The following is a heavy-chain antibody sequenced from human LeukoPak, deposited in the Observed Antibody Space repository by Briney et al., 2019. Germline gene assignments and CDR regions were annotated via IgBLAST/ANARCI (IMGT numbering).Heavy chain of an antibody. CDR3: ARDRRPEIQYYYMDA. CDR2: LLYDGNTK. V-gene: IGHV3-33*01. CDR1: GFSLSNYG. J-gene: IGHJ6*03. Sequence: PGGSLRLSCAASGFSLSNYGMHWVRQAPGKGLEWVAALLYDGNTKHYADSVKGRFTISRDISKNTFYLQMNSLTAEDTAVYYCARDRRPEIQYYYMDAWGKGTTVAVSS.